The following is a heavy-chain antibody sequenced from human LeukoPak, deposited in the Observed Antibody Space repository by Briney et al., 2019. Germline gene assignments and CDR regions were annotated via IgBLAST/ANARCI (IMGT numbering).Heavy chain of an antibody. CDR3: ARGDYDYVWGSYRPTYYFDY. J-gene: IGHJ4*02. CDR1: GGSISSGGYY. Sequence: SETPSLTCTVSGGSISSGGYYWSWIRQHPGKGLEWIGYIYYSGSTYYNPSLKSRVTISVDTSKNQFSLKLSSVTAADTAVYYCARGDYDYVWGSYRPTYYFDYWGQGTLVTVSS. CDR2: IYYSGST. V-gene: IGHV4-31*03. D-gene: IGHD3-16*02.